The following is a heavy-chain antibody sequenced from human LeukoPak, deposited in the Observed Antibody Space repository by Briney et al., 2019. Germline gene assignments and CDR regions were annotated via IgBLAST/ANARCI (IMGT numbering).Heavy chain of an antibody. J-gene: IGHJ4*02. CDR3: ARGSYYDSSGYYLQMAYFDY. CDR1: GGTFSSNT. V-gene: IGHV1-69*02. CDR2: IIPILGIA. D-gene: IGHD3-22*01. Sequence: SVKVSCKASGGTFSSNTISWVRQAPGQGLECMGRIIPILGIANYAQKFQGRVTITADKSTSTAYMELSSLRSEDTAVYYCARGSYYDSSGYYLQMAYFDYWGQGTLVTVSS.